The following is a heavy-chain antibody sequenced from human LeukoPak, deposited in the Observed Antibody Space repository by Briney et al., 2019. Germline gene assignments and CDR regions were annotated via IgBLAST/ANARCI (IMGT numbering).Heavy chain of an antibody. CDR1: GFNFSNYA. CDR2: ISGSGGST. CDR3: AKGNGYGSGSYYSAFDI. Sequence: GGSLRLSCAASGFNFSNYAMTWVRQAPGKGLEWVSAISGSGGSTYYADSVKGRFTISRDNSKNTLYLQMNSLRAEDTAVYYCAKGNGYGSGSYYSAFDIWGQGTMVTVSS. V-gene: IGHV3-23*01. J-gene: IGHJ3*02. D-gene: IGHD3-10*01.